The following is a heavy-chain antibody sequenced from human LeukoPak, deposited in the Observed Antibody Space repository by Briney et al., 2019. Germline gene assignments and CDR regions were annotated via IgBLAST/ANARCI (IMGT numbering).Heavy chain of an antibody. D-gene: IGHD5-18*01. CDR2: ISSSRSSI. V-gene: IGHV3-48*01. Sequence: PGGSLRLSCTVSGFIFSNYNMNWVRQAPGKGLEWISYISSSRSSIYYADSVKGRFTISRDNAENSLYLQMNSLTVEDTAIYYCARDQGYLRGQGTLVTVSS. CDR1: GFIFSNYN. CDR3: ARDQGYL. J-gene: IGHJ4*02.